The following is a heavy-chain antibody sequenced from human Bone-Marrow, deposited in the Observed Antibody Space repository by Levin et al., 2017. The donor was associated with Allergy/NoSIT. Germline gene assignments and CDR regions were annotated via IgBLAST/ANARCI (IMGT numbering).Heavy chain of an antibody. J-gene: IGHJ4*02. V-gene: IGHV5-51*01. CDR2: IYPGDSDT. CDR1: GYSFTSYW. D-gene: IGHD6-6*01. CDR3: AVRGSSAWYYFDY. Sequence: GGSLRLSCKGSGYSFTSYWIGWVRQMPGKGLEWMGIIYPGDSDTRYSPSFQGQVTISADKSISTAYLQWSSLKASDTAMYYCAVRGSSAWYYFDYWGQGTLVTVSS.